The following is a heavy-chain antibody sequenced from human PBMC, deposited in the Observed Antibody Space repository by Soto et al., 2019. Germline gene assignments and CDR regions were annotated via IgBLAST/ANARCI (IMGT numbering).Heavy chain of an antibody. V-gene: IGHV3-21*06. CDR2: ISSTTNYI. Sequence: GGSLRLSCAASGFTFTRYSMKWVRHAPGKGLEWVSSISSTTNYIYYGDSMKGRFTISRDNAKNSLYLEMNSLRAEDTAVYYCARESEDLTSNFDYWGQGTLVTVSS. J-gene: IGHJ4*02. CDR1: GFTFTRYS. CDR3: ARESEDLTSNFDY.